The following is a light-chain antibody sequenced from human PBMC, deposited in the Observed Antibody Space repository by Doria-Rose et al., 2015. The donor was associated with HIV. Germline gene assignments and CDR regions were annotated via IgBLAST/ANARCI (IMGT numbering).Light chain of an antibody. CDR1: QSLLYTSKNH. V-gene: IGKV4-1*01. J-gene: IGKJ3*01. Sequence: TQSPESLGMSLGERATFNCKSNQSLLYTSKNHLAWYQQKPGQPPKLLIYWASTRQSGVPARFSGSGSGTDFTLTISSLEAEDVAVYYCQQYYDTPSFGPGTTVDI. CDR2: WAS. CDR3: QQYYDTPS.